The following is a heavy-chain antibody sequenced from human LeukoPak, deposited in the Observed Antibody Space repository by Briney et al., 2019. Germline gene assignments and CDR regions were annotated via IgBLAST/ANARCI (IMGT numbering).Heavy chain of an antibody. CDR2: IYYSGST. CDR1: GGSIVSGSYY. CDR3: ARENRDIVVVPTVDWFDP. D-gene: IGHD2-2*01. V-gene: IGHV4-39*07. Sequence: SETLSLTCTVSGGSIVSGSYYWSWIRQPAGKGLEWIGSIYYSGSTYYNPSLKSRVTISGDTSKNQFSLKLSSVTAADTAVYYCARENRDIVVVPTVDWFDPWGQGTLVTVSS. J-gene: IGHJ5*02.